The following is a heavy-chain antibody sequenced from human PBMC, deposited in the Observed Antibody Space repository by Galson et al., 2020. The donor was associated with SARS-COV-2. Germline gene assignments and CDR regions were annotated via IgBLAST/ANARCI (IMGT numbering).Heavy chain of an antibody. CDR1: GYTFTSYD. CDR2: LNPNSGNT. D-gene: IGHD2-21*01. J-gene: IGHJ6*03. Sequence: ASVKVSCKASGYTFTSYDINWVRQATGQGSQWLGWLNPNSGNTGYQQKFQGRVNIPRTTSISTAYMELSSLRSGDTAVYYCARGLKKHIVLVIARVYYYYMDVWGKGTTFTFSS. CDR3: ARGLKKHIVLVIARVYYYYMDV. V-gene: IGHV1-8*01.